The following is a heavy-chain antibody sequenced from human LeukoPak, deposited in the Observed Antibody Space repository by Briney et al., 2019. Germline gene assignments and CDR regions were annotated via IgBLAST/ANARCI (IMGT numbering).Heavy chain of an antibody. Sequence: TGGSLRLSCSASGFTFSDNAMHWVRQAPGKGLEYVSGISRNGGSTYFADSVKGRFTISRDNSKNTVFLQMISLRAEDTAVYYCVNQMGGVCYWGQGTLVTVSS. V-gene: IGHV3-64D*06. CDR3: VNQMGGVCY. CDR1: GFTFSDNA. D-gene: IGHD3-16*01. J-gene: IGHJ4*02. CDR2: ISRNGGST.